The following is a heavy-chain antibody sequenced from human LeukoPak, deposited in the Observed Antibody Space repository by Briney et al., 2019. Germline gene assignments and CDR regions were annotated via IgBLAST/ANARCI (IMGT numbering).Heavy chain of an antibody. CDR2: ISYDGSNK. CDR1: GFTFSSYA. CDR3: ARVRGGYSYGYSDY. V-gene: IGHV3-30-3*01. D-gene: IGHD5-18*01. J-gene: IGHJ4*02. Sequence: GGSLRLSCAASGFTFSSYAMHWVRQAPGKGLEWVAVISYDGSNKYYADSVKGRFTISRDNSKDTLYLQMNSLRAEDTAVYYCARVRGGYSYGYSDYWGQGTLVTVSS.